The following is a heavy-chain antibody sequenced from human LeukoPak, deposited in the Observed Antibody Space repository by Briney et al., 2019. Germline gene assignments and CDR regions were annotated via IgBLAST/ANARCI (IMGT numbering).Heavy chain of an antibody. CDR1: GYTLTSYD. CDR3: ARGEAPLGSSSWGA. J-gene: IGHJ4*02. CDR2: MNPNSGNT. V-gene: IGHV1-8*01. D-gene: IGHD6-13*01. Sequence: AAVKVSCKASGYTLTSYDISWVRQATGQGLEWMGWMNPNSGNTGYAQKFQGRVTMTRNTSISTAYMELSSLRSEDTAVYYCARGEAPLGSSSWGAWGQGTLVTVSS.